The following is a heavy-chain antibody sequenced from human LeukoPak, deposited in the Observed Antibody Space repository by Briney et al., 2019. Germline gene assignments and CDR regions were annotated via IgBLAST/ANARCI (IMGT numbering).Heavy chain of an antibody. CDR3: ARDKYSSGWYSGLFDY. J-gene: IGHJ4*02. Sequence: GGSLRLSCAASGFTFSSYEMNWVRQAPGKGLEWVSYISSSGSTIYYADSVKGRFTISRDNAKNSLYLQMNSLRAEDTAVYYCARDKYSSGWYSGLFDYWGQGTLVTVSS. CDR1: GFTFSSYE. V-gene: IGHV3-48*03. D-gene: IGHD6-19*01. CDR2: ISSSGSTI.